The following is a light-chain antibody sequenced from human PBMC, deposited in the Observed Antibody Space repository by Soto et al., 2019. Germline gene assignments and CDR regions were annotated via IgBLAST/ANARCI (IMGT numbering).Light chain of an antibody. Sequence: DIQMTQTPSTLFASGGDRVTITCRASQSISNWLAWYQQKQGKAPKLLIYDASSLESGVPSRFSGRGSGTEFTLTTRSLQPDDFATHYCLQYDNLPLTFGGGTKVDIK. CDR1: QSISNW. CDR3: LQYDNLPLT. J-gene: IGKJ4*01. V-gene: IGKV1-5*01. CDR2: DAS.